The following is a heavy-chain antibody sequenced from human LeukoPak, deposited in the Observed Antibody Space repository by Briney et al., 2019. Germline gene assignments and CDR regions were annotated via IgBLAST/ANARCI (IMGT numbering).Heavy chain of an antibody. V-gene: IGHV4-4*07. CDR3: AGEETSRSQRAFDY. CDR2: VHTSGTT. D-gene: IGHD1-1*01. CDR1: NASISSYF. J-gene: IGHJ4*02. Sequence: PSETLSLTCSVSNASISSYFWSFIRQPAGKGLEWIGRVHTSGTTNYNPSLKGRVTMSVDMSKNQFSLELSSVTAADTAVYFCAGEETSRSQRAFDYWGQGTLVTVSS.